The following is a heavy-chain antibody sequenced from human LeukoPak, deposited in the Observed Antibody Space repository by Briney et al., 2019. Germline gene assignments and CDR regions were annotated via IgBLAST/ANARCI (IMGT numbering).Heavy chain of an antibody. CDR1: GFTFSSYA. D-gene: IGHD5-18*01. CDR2: ISYDGSNK. V-gene: IGHV3-30-3*01. Sequence: GGSLRLSCAASGFTFSSYAMHWVRQAPGKGLEWVAVISYDGSNKYYADSVKGRFTISRDNAKNSLYLQMNSLRAEDTAVYYCAGDSYGNQDYWGQGTLVTVSS. J-gene: IGHJ4*02. CDR3: AGDSYGNQDY.